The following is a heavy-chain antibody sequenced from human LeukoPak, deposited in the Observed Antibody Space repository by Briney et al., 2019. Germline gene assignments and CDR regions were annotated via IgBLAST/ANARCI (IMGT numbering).Heavy chain of an antibody. CDR3: ARYIAAAFGYYYYYYMDV. CDR2: IYYSGNT. V-gene: IGHV4-39*01. D-gene: IGHD6-13*01. Sequence: SETLSLTCTVSGGSISSSFYHWGWIRQPPGKGLEWIGSIYYSGNTYYNPSLKSRVTISVDTSKNQFSLRLTSVTAADTAVYYCARYIAAAFGYYYYYYMDVWGKGTTVTVSS. J-gene: IGHJ6*03. CDR1: GGSISSSFYH.